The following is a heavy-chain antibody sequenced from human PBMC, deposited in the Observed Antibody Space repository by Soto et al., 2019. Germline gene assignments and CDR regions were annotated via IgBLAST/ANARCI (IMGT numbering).Heavy chain of an antibody. Sequence: GGSLRLSCAASGFSFSTYPMTWVRQAPGKRLEGVSSISGSGGDTYYIDSVKGRFTISRDNSKNTVYLQMNSLRAEDTAVYYCAKILSTVTTYYYGMDVWGQGITVTVSS. CDR3: AKILSTVTTYYYGMDV. V-gene: IGHV3-23*01. CDR2: ISGSGGDT. CDR1: GFSFSTYP. J-gene: IGHJ6*02. D-gene: IGHD4-17*01.